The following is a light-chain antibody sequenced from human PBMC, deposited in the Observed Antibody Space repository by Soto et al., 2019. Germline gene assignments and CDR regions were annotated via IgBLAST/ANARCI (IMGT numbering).Light chain of an antibody. V-gene: IGKV3-11*01. CDR2: DAS. Sequence: EIVLTQSPATLSLSPEERATLSCRASQSVSSYLAWYQQKPGQAPRLLIYDASNRATGIPARFSGSGSGTDFTLTISSLEPEDFAVYYCQQRSNWPPLLTFGGGTKVEIK. J-gene: IGKJ4*01. CDR3: QQRSNWPPLLT. CDR1: QSVSSY.